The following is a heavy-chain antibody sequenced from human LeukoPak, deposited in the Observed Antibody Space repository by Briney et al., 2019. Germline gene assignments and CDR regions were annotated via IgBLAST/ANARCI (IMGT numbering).Heavy chain of an antibody. CDR3: ARGGFGDVYFDY. CDR1: GFTFSAYW. V-gene: IGHV3-7*01. Sequence: PGGSLRLSCAASGFTFSAYWMSWVRQAPGKGLEWVAHIKGDGSEKYSVDSVKGRFTISRDNAKSSLYLQMNSLRAEDTALYHCARGGFGDVYFDYWGQGSLVTVSS. J-gene: IGHJ4*02. CDR2: IKGDGSEK. D-gene: IGHD2-21*01.